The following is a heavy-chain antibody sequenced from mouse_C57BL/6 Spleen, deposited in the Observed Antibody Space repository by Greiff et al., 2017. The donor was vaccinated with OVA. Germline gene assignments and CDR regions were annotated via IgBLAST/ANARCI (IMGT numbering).Heavy chain of an antibody. CDR3: ARSVGYDYDGGFDY. CDR2: INPSSGYT. CDR1: GYTFTSYT. Sequence: VQLQQSGAELARPGASVKMSCKASGYTFTSYTMHWVKQRPGQGLEWIGYINPSSGYTKYNQKFKDKATLTADKSSSTAYMQLSSLTSEDSAVYYCARSVGYDYDGGFDYWGQGTTLTVSS. J-gene: IGHJ2*01. D-gene: IGHD2-4*01. V-gene: IGHV1-4*01.